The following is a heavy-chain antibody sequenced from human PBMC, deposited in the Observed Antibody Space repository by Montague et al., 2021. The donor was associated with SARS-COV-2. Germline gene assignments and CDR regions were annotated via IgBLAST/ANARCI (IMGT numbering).Heavy chain of an antibody. CDR3: ARIRDYDILTGSYSGFDY. Sequence: PALGKPTQTLTLTCTFSGFSLSTSGLCVSWIRQPPGKAREWLALIDWDDDKYYSTSLKTRLTISKDTSKNQVVLTITNMDPVDTATYYCARIRDYDILTGSYSGFDYWGQGTLVTVSS. J-gene: IGHJ4*02. V-gene: IGHV2-70*01. D-gene: IGHD3-9*01. CDR2: IDWDDDK. CDR1: GFSLSTSGLC.